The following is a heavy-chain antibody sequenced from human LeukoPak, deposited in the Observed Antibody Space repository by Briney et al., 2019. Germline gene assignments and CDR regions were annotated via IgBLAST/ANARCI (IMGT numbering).Heavy chain of an antibody. D-gene: IGHD6-13*01. CDR2: MNPNSGNT. Sequence: ASVKVSCKASGYTFTSYDINWVRQATGQGLEWMGWMNPNSGNTGYAQKFRGRVTMTRNTSISTAYMELSSLRSEDTAVYYCARGSSWYYGPAWFDPWGQGTLVTVSS. CDR3: ARGSSWYYGPAWFDP. CDR1: GYTFTSYD. J-gene: IGHJ5*02. V-gene: IGHV1-8*01.